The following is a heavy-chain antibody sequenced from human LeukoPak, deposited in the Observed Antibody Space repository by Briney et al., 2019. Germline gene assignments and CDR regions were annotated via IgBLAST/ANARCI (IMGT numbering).Heavy chain of an antibody. CDR2: IDPRSGDT. CDR1: GYTFTDYF. CDR3: AREGCFGGNCHQGVFDY. V-gene: IGHV1-2*02. J-gene: IGHJ4*02. Sequence: GASVKVSCKASGYTFTDYFVHWVRQAPGQGLEWMGWIDPRSGDTNYAQKFQGRVTMTRDTSISTANMELNSLRSDDTAVYYRAREGCFGGNCHQGVFDYWGQGALVTVSS. D-gene: IGHD2-15*01.